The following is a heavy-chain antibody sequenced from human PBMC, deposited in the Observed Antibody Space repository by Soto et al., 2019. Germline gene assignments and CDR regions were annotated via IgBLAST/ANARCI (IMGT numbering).Heavy chain of an antibody. Sequence: WASVKVSCKVSGYTLTELSMHWVRQAPGKGLEWMGGFDPEDGETIYAQKFQGRVTMTEDTSTDTAYMELSSLRSEDTAVYYCATDPLGYCSGGSCLTWGQGTLVTVSS. CDR2: FDPEDGET. V-gene: IGHV1-24*01. CDR1: GYTLTELS. J-gene: IGHJ5*02. D-gene: IGHD2-15*01. CDR3: ATDPLGYCSGGSCLT.